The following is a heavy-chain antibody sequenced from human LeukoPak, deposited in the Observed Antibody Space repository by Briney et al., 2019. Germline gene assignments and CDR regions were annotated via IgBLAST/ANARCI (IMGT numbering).Heavy chain of an antibody. CDR3: ARDQWFDGFDL. V-gene: IGHV3-23*01. J-gene: IGHJ4*02. D-gene: IGHD3-22*01. Sequence: GGSLRLSCTGSGFNFTAHLMTWVRQVPGKGLEWISSVSGGGTDTYYADSVKGRFIVSRDDSKSTIYLVMKGLTVEDTATYFCARDQWFDGFDLWGQGTLATVSS. CDR1: GFNFTAHL. CDR2: VSGGGTDT.